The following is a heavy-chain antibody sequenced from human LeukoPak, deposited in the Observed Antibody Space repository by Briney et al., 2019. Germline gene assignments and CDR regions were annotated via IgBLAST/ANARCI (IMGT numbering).Heavy chain of an antibody. Sequence: GGSLRLSCAASGFTFSDYAMHWVRQAPGKGLEWVAVIAYGGSNEYHADSVKGRFTISRDNSKNTLYLQMNSLRPEDTGVYYCARNKPITAFFGMDVWGQGTTVTVSS. D-gene: IGHD2/OR15-2a*01. CDR2: IAYGGSNE. J-gene: IGHJ6*02. V-gene: IGHV3-30*03. CDR3: ARNKPITAFFGMDV. CDR1: GFTFSDYA.